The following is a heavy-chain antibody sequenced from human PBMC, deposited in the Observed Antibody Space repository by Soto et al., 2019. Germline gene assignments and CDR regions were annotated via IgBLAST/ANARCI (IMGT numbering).Heavy chain of an antibody. Sequence: EVQLLESGGGLVQPGGSLRLSCVASGFAFSSYGMSWVRQVPGKGLEWVSTISDAAGSAYYVDSVKGRFTMSRDNSKKTLYLHMTRLRAEDSVVYSCARPYSGKIGAAPDLWGPGTRVTVSS. V-gene: IGHV3-23*01. CDR2: ISDAAGSA. CDR1: GFAFSSYG. CDR3: ARPYSGKIGAAPDL. D-gene: IGHD1-26*01. J-gene: IGHJ3*01.